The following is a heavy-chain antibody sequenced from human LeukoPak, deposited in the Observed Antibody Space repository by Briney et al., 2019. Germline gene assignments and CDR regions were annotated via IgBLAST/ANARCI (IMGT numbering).Heavy chain of an antibody. Sequence: GGSLRLSCLVSGFSFSDYAMSWVRRAPGKGLEWVSAISGSGQTKYYTDSVKGRFTMSRDNSKNTLYLKMNSLRDEDTAEYFCAKESRVVIESYFDNWGQGTLVLVSS. V-gene: IGHV3-23*01. CDR3: AKESRVVIESYFDN. CDR2: ISGSGQTK. J-gene: IGHJ4*02. CDR1: GFSFSDYA. D-gene: IGHD3-22*01.